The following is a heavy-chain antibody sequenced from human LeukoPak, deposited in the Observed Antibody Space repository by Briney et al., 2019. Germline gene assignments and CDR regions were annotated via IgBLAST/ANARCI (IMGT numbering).Heavy chain of an antibody. V-gene: IGHV3-23*01. CDR1: GLTFSSYA. D-gene: IGHD2-15*01. CDR3: AKNGDRGAYCSGGSCYPYFYYYMDV. CDR2: ISGSGDST. J-gene: IGHJ6*03. Sequence: GGSLRLSCAASGLTFSSYAMSWVRQAPGKGLEWVSTISGSGDSTHYTNSVRGRFTISRDNSKSTLYLQMDSLRAEDTAIYYCAKNGDRGAYCSGGSCYPYFYYYMDVWGKGTTVTISS.